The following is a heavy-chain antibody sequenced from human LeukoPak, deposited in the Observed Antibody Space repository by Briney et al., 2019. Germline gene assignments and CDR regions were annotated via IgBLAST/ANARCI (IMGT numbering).Heavy chain of an antibody. D-gene: IGHD3-16*01. CDR3: ARVRLRGSDY. J-gene: IGHJ4*02. V-gene: IGHV3-11*04. CDR2: ISSSGSI. CDR1: GFTFSDNY. Sequence: SPGGSLRLSCAASGFTFSDNYMSWIRQAPGKGLEWVSYISSSGSIYYADSVKGRFTISRDNAKNSLYLQMNSLRAEDTAVYYCARVRLRGSDYWGQGTLVTVSS.